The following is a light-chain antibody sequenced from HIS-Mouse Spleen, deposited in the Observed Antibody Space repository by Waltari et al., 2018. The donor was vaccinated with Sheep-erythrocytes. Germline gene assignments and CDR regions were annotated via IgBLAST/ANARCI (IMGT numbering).Light chain of an antibody. CDR1: SSDGGGYTY. CDR3: CSYAGSYNHV. Sequence: QSARTQPRSVSGSPGQSVTISCTGTSSDGGGYTYVSWYQPHPGKAPNLMIYDVSKRPSGVPGRFSCPKSGNAASLTISGLQAEDEADYYCCSYAGSYNHVFATGTKVTVL. J-gene: IGLJ1*01. V-gene: IGLV2-11*01. CDR2: DVS.